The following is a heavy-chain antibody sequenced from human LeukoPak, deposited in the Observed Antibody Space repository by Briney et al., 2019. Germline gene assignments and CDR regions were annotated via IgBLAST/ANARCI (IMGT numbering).Heavy chain of an antibody. CDR2: ISTYSGNT. CDR3: ARDPTTQTFDY. D-gene: IGHD4-11*01. Sequence: ASVKVSCKASGYTFINYYMHWVRQAPGQGLEWMGWISTYSGNTNYAQKLQGRVTMTTDTSTTTAYMELRSLTSDDTAVYYCARDPTTQTFDYWGQGTLVTVSS. V-gene: IGHV1-18*04. J-gene: IGHJ4*02. CDR1: GYTFINYY.